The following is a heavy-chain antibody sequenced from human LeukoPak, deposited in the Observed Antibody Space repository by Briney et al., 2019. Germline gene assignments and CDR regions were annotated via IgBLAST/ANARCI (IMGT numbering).Heavy chain of an antibody. D-gene: IGHD2-15*01. CDR1: GYTFPSYD. V-gene: IGHV1-8*01. J-gene: IGHJ4*02. Sequence: ASVKVSCKASGYTFPSYDINWVRQATGQGLEWMGWMNPNGGNTGYAQKFQGRVTMTRNTSISTAYMELSSLRSEDTAVYYCARGLEVAALFLGYWGQGTLVTVSS. CDR2: MNPNGGNT. CDR3: ARGLEVAALFLGY.